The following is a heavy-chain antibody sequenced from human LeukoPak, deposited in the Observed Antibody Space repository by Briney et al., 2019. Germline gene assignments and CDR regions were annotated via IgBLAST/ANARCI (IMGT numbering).Heavy chain of an antibody. CDR3: AKVSDVRYYDSSGYFDY. CDR1: GGSISSYY. Sequence: LSLTCTVSGGSISSYYWSWIRQPPGKGLEWVSGISWNSGSIGYADSVKGRFTISRDNAKNSLYLQMNSLRAEDTALYYCAKVSDVRYYDSSGYFDYWGQGTLVTVSS. V-gene: IGHV3-9*01. J-gene: IGHJ4*02. D-gene: IGHD3-22*01. CDR2: ISWNSGSI.